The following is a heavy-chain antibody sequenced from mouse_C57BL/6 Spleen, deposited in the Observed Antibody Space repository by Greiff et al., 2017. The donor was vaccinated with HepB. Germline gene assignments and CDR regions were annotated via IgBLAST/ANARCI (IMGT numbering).Heavy chain of an antibody. CDR2: IRNKANGYTT. CDR3: ARYAPLAQATFDY. D-gene: IGHD3-2*02. Sequence: EVKLVESGGGLVQPGGSLSLSCAASGFTFTDYYMSWVRQPPGKALEWLGFIRNKANGYTTEYSASVKGRFTISRDNSQSILYLQMNALRAEDSATYYCARYAPLAQATFDYWGQGTTLTVSS. CDR1: GFTFTDYY. J-gene: IGHJ2*01. V-gene: IGHV7-3*01.